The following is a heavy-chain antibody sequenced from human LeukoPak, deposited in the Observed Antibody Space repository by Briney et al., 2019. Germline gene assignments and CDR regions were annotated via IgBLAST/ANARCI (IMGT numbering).Heavy chain of an antibody. J-gene: IGHJ4*02. D-gene: IGHD2-15*01. CDR2: ISSSSSYI. V-gene: IGHV3-21*01. CDR1: GFVVTDAW. Sequence: GGSLRLSCAPSGFVVTDAWMSWVRQAPGKGLEWVSSISSSSSYIYYADSVKGRFTISRDNSKNTLYLQMNSLRAEDTAVYYCAKDFIGRYCSGGSCYACDYWGQGTLVTVSS. CDR3: AKDFIGRYCSGGSCYACDY.